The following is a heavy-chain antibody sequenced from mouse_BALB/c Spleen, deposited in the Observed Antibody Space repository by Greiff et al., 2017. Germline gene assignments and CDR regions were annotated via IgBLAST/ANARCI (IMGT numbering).Heavy chain of an antibody. CDR1: GFNIKDYY. D-gene: IGHD3-3*01. V-gene: IGHV14-1*02. CDR2: IDPENGNT. J-gene: IGHJ2*01. Sequence: VQLQQSGAELVRPGALVKLSCKASGFNIKDYYMHWVKQRPEQGLEWIGWIDPENGNTIYDPKFQGKASITADTSSNTAYLQLSSLTSEDTAVYYCARLRAFDYWGQGTTLTVSS. CDR3: ARLRAFDY.